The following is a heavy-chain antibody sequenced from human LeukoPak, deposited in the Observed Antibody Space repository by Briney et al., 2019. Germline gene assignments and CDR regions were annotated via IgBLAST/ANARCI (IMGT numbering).Heavy chain of an antibody. CDR2: IHYTGAT. J-gene: IGHJ2*01. Sequence: PAETLSLTCAVYGGTFRGYYWSWIRQPPGKGLEWIGEIHYTGATNYKPSLKSRVSISGDPSKNQVSLRVSSVTAADTAVYYCTRGVMGPYSCYLWGRGTLVIVSS. D-gene: IGHD2-15*01. CDR1: GGTFRGYY. V-gene: IGHV4-34*01. CDR3: TRGVMGPYSCYL.